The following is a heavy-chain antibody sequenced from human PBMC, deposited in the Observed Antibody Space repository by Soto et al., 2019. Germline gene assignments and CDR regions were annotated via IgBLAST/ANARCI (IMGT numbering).Heavy chain of an antibody. Sequence: QVHLEESGPGLVKPSQTLSLTCTVLGDSIRSGDYYWNWIRQPPGRGLEWIGYIYYSGSNYYNPSLKSRLTMSVDTSKNQFSLRLSSVIAADTAVYYCARSVGYYYYGMDVWGQGTTVIVSS. CDR3: ARSVGYYYYGMDV. CDR1: GDSIRSGDYY. J-gene: IGHJ6*02. D-gene: IGHD1-26*01. CDR2: IYYSGSN. V-gene: IGHV4-30-4*01.